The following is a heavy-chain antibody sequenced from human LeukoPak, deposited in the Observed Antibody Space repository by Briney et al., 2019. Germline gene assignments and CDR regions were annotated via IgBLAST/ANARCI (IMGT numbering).Heavy chain of an antibody. D-gene: IGHD3-22*01. Sequence: SETLSLTCTVSGGSISSHYWSWIRQPPGKGLEWIGYIYYSGSTNYNPSLKSRVTISVDMSKSQFSLKLSSVTAADTAVYYCARAGGYYDSSGYDYFDYWGQGTLVTVSS. CDR3: ARAGGYYDSSGYDYFDY. CDR2: IYYSGST. J-gene: IGHJ4*02. V-gene: IGHV4-59*11. CDR1: GGSISSHY.